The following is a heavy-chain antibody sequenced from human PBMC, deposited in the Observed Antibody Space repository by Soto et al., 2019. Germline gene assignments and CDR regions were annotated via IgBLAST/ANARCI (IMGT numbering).Heavy chain of an antibody. V-gene: IGHV2-26*01. D-gene: IGHD5-12*01. CDR1: GFSLNDASMG. Sequence: QVTLKESGPVLVKPTETLTLTCTVSGFSLNDASMGVSWIRQPPGKALEWLALIFSNDAKAYTASLKTRLTISKDTSKRQVVLSMANVDPVDTGTYSCVRMRGDGYTLNWFDPWGQGTLVTVSS. CDR2: IFSNDAK. CDR3: VRMRGDGYTLNWFDP. J-gene: IGHJ5*02.